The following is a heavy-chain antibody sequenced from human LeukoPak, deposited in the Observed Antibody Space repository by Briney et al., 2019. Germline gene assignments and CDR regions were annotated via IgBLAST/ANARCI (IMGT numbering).Heavy chain of an antibody. V-gene: IGHV3-48*03. CDR2: ISTSGST. CDR1: GFTISSFE. Sequence: GGSLRLACAASGFTISSFEVIWVRQAPGKGLEWLSYISTSGSTFYADSVKGRFTVSRDNAKNSLYLQMNSLRAEDTAIYYCARDLATPRGFFYNWGQGTLVTVSS. CDR3: ARDLATPRGFFYN. D-gene: IGHD2-15*01. J-gene: IGHJ4*02.